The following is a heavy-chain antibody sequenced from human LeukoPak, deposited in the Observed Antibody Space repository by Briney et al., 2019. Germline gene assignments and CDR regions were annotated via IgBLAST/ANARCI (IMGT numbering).Heavy chain of an antibody. D-gene: IGHD6-19*01. J-gene: IGHJ3*02. CDR2: IYYSGST. V-gene: IGHV4-59*01. Sequence: SETLSLTCIVSGGSISSYYWSWIRQPPGKGLEWIGYIYYSGSTNYNPSLKSRVTISVDTSKNQFSLKLSSVTAADTAVYYCARALSSAWPDAFDIWGQETMVTVSS. CDR1: GGSISSYY. CDR3: ARALSSAWPDAFDI.